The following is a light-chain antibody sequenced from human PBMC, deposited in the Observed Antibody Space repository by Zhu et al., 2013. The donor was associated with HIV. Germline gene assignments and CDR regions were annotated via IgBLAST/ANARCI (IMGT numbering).Light chain of an antibody. J-gene: IGKJ1*01. CDR1: QSVSSNN. CDR3: QHYVTSPPAWT. CDR2: GVS. V-gene: IGKV3-20*01. Sequence: ETVLTQSPGTLSLSPGERATLSCRASQSVSSNNLAWYHQKPGQAPRLLIYGVSNRATGIPDRFSGSGSGTDFTLTISRLEPEDFAVYYCQHYVTSPPAWTFGQGTRVEIK.